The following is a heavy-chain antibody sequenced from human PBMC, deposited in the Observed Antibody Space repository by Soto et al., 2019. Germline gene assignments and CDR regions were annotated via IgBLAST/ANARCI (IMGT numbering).Heavy chain of an antibody. J-gene: IGHJ6*02. V-gene: IGHV1-8*01. CDR1: GYTFTSYD. Sequence: QVQLVQSGAEVKKPGASVKVSCKASGYTFTSYDINWVRQATGQGLEWMGWMNPNSGNTGYAQKFQGRVTMTRHPSISTAYMELSSLRSEDTAVYYCARVNGENTIGGYYYYGMDVWGQGTTVTVSS. D-gene: IGHD3-16*01. CDR3: ARVNGENTIGGYYYYGMDV. CDR2: MNPNSGNT.